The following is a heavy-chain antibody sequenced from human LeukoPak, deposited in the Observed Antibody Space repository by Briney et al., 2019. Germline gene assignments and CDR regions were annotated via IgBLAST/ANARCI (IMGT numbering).Heavy chain of an antibody. J-gene: IGHJ6*04. CDR3: ARGPSIAVAGPILAMDV. CDR2: ISSSGSTI. D-gene: IGHD6-19*01. CDR1: GFTFSSYE. Sequence: PGGSLRLSCAASGFTFSSYEMNWVRQAPGKGLEWVSYISSSGSTIYYADSVKGRFTISRDNAKNSLYLQMNSLRAEDTAVYYCARGPSIAVAGPILAMDVWGKGTTVTVSS. V-gene: IGHV3-48*03.